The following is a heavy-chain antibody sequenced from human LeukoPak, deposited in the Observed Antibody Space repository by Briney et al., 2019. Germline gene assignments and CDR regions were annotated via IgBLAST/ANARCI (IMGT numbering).Heavy chain of an antibody. Sequence: ASVKVSCKASGYTFTGYYMHWVRQAPGQGLEWMGWINPNSDGTNYAQKFQGRVTMTRDTSISTAYMELSRLRSDDTAVYYCARAGKVLDIVVVPVDYWGQGTLVTVSS. CDR2: INPNSDGT. CDR3: ARAGKVLDIVVVPVDY. V-gene: IGHV1-2*02. D-gene: IGHD2-2*01. CDR1: GYTFTGYY. J-gene: IGHJ4*02.